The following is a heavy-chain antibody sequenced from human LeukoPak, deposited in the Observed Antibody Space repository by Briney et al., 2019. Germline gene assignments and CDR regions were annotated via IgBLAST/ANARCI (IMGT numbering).Heavy chain of an antibody. V-gene: IGHV3-23*01. CDR2: ISGSGGNT. D-gene: IGHD2-15*01. J-gene: IGHJ3*02. CDR3: AKTLGARATWDAFDI. Sequence: GGSLRLSCEASGFTFSNHAMIWVRQAPGKGLEWVSAISGSGGNTYYADSVKGRFTISRDNSKNTLYLQMNSLRAEDTALYYCAKTLGARATWDAFDIWGQGTMVTVSS. CDR1: GFTFSNHA.